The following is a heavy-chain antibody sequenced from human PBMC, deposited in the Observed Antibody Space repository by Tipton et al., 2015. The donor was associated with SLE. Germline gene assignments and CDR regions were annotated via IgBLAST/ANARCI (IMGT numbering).Heavy chain of an antibody. CDR2: ISGSGGST. CDR1: GFTFSSYA. CDR3: ARGGDNSFGSPDY. D-gene: IGHD2/OR15-2a*01. V-gene: IGHV3-23*01. J-gene: IGHJ4*02. Sequence: SLRLSCAAFGFTFSSYAMSWVRQAPGKGLEWVSAISGSGGSTYYADSVKGRFTISRDNSKNSLYLQMNSLRAEDTAVDYCARGGDNSFGSPDYGGQGTLVTFSS.